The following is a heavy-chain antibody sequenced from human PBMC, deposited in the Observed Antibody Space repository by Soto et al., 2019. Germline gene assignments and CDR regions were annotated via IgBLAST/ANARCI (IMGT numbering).Heavy chain of an antibody. CDR3: ARLYYTSENYPP. D-gene: IGHD3-10*01. Sequence: QVRLQQWGAGLLKPSETLSLTCEVYGGSLSGYYWSWIRQPPEKGLEWIGEINHNRVTNYNPSLKSHADISVDTPKNHFSLNLFSVTAADTAVYYCARLYYTSENYPPWGQGTLVTVSS. V-gene: IGHV4-34*01. CDR1: GGSLSGYY. J-gene: IGHJ5*02. CDR2: INHNRVT.